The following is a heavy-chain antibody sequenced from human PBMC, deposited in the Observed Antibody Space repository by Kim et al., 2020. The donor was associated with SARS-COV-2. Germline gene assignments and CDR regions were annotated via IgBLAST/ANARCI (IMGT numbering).Heavy chain of an antibody. CDR3: ARGFRDGSGSDDVWFDP. V-gene: IGHV1-46*01. CDR2: INPSGGST. CDR1: GYTFTSYY. D-gene: IGHD3-10*01. Sequence: ASVKVSCKASGYTFTSYYMHWVRQAPGQGLEWMGIINPSGGSTSYAQKFQGRVTMTRDTSTSTVYMELSSLRSEDTAVYYCARGFRDGSGSDDVWFDPWGPGTLGTVSS. J-gene: IGHJ5*02.